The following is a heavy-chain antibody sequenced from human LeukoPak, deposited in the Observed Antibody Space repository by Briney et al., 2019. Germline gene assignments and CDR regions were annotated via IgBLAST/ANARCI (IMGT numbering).Heavy chain of an antibody. D-gene: IGHD3-16*02. Sequence: PSETLSLTCNVSGDSISSGDYFSSWIRQPPGKGLEWIGYIYYSGSTYYNPPLKRRGSISLDRSKHQFSLKLRSVTAADAAVYYCARGPSVRLGELSLDYWGQGTLVTVSS. J-gene: IGHJ4*02. CDR2: IYYSGST. CDR3: ARGPSVRLGELSLDY. CDR1: GDSISSGDYF. V-gene: IGHV4-30-4*01.